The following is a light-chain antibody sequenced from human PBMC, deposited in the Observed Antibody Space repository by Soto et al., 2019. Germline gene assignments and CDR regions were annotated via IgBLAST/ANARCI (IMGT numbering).Light chain of an antibody. CDR1: SSNIGAVFD. CDR2: ENT. Sequence: QSVLTQPPSASGAPGQRVTISCTGSSSNIGAVFDVHWYQQVPGTAPKLLIYENTKRPSGVPDRFSGSKSGTSASLAITGLQAEDEADYDCQSYDSGLSGWVFGGGTQLTVL. J-gene: IGLJ7*01. V-gene: IGLV1-40*01. CDR3: QSYDSGLSGWV.